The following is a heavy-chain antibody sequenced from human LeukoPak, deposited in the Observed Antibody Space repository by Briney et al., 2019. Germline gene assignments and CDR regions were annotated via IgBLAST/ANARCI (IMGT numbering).Heavy chain of an antibody. D-gene: IGHD3-9*01. Sequence: GGSMRLSCAAPGFTFSSYAMSWVRQAPGKGLEWVSAIIGSGGSTYYADSVKGRFTISRDNSKNTLYLQMNSLRAEDTAVYYCAKLYYDILTGYSPFDYWGQGTLVTVSS. CDR3: AKLYYDILTGYSPFDY. V-gene: IGHV3-23*01. CDR1: GFTFSSYA. CDR2: IIGSGGST. J-gene: IGHJ4*02.